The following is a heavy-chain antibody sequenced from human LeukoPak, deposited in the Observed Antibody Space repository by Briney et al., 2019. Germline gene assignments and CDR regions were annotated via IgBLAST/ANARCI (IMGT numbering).Heavy chain of an antibody. CDR3: ARGGAPYAFDI. CDR1: GFTFNSYD. J-gene: IGHJ3*02. D-gene: IGHD1-26*01. CDR2: IKQDGSEK. V-gene: IGHV3-7*01. Sequence: PGGSLRLSCAASGFTFNSYDMHWVRQAPGKGLEWVANIKQDGSEKYYVDSVKGRFIISRDNAKNSLYLHMSSLRAEDTAMYYCARGGAPYAFDIWGHGTMVTFSS.